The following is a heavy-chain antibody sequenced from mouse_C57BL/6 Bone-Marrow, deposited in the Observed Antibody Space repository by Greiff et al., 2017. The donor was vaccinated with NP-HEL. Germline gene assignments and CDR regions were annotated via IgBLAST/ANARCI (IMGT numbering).Heavy chain of an antibody. CDR3: ARSVTTVVEDAMDY. CDR1: GFSLTSYA. J-gene: IGHJ4*01. V-gene: IGHV2-9-1*01. CDR2: IWTGGGT. Sequence: VQLVESGPGLVAPSQSLSITCTVSGFSLTSYAISWVRQPPGKGLEWLGVIWTGGGTNYNSALKSRLSISKDNSKSQVFLKMNSLQTDDTARYYCARSVTTVVEDAMDYWGQGTSVTVSS. D-gene: IGHD1-1*01.